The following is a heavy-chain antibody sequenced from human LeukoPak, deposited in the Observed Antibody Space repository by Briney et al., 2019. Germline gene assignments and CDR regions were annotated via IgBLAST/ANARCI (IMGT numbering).Heavy chain of an antibody. V-gene: IGHV4-61*10. CDR2: IYYSGST. J-gene: IGHJ4*02. Sequence: PSETLSLTCTVSDGSINIDTCYWSWIRQPAGKGLEWIGYIYYSGSTNYNPSLKSRVTMSIDTSKSQFSLSLSSVTAADTAVYYCARGSSWYQTNFDYWGQGTLVTVSS. CDR3: ARGSSWYQTNFDY. CDR1: DGSINIDTCY. D-gene: IGHD6-13*01.